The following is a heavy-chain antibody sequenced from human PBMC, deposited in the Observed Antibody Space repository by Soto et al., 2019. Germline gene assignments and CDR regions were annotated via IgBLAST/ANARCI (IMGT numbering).Heavy chain of an antibody. J-gene: IGHJ6*02. CDR1: GCTFSSYG. CDR3: AKGFRFLEGYYYYGMDV. CDR2: ISYDGSTK. Sequence: QVQLVESGGGVVQPGRSLRLSCAASGCTFSSYGMHWVRQAPGKGPEWVAVISYDGSTKYYADSVKGRFSISRDNSKNTLYLPMNSLRAEDTAVYYCAKGFRFLEGYYYYGMDVWGQGTTVTVSS. V-gene: IGHV3-30*18. D-gene: IGHD3-3*01.